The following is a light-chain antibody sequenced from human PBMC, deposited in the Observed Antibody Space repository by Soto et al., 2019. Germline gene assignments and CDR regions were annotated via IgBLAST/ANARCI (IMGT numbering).Light chain of an antibody. J-gene: IGKJ5*01. CDR1: QPVITS. V-gene: IGKV1-12*01. Sequence: IQFTQSPSALSASRGYRVTITWRASQPVITSLAWYQHKPGEAPKLLIYAASSLQSGVPSRLRGSGYGTDLTITISSMKHEDFETYYCQQANSFTITFGQGTRLEIK. CDR2: AAS. CDR3: QQANSFTIT.